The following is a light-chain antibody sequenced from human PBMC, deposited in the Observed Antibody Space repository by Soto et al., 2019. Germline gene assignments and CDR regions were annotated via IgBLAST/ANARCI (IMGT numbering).Light chain of an antibody. CDR2: EVS. CDR1: SSDIGDHTY. V-gene: IGLV2-14*03. J-gene: IGLJ1*01. Sequence: QSVLTQPASVSGSPGQSITISCTGTSSDIGDHTYVFWYQQHPGKAPKLIIFEVSYRPSGISNRFSGSKSGNTASLTISGLQAEDEATYYCSSYTRSGTLIFGTGTKVTVL. CDR3: SSYTRSGTLI.